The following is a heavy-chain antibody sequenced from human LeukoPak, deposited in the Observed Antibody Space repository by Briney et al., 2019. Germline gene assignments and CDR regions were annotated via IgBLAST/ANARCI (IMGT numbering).Heavy chain of an antibody. V-gene: IGHV3-48*03. Sequence: PGGSLRLSCAASGFTFSSYEMNWVRQAPGKGLEWVSYISSSGGTIYYADSVKGRFTISRDNAKNSLYLQMNSLRAEDTAVYYCARDRGGVRATSFDYWGQGTLVTVSS. CDR1: GFTFSSYE. CDR3: ARDRGGVRATSFDY. CDR2: ISSSGGTI. J-gene: IGHJ4*02. D-gene: IGHD1-26*01.